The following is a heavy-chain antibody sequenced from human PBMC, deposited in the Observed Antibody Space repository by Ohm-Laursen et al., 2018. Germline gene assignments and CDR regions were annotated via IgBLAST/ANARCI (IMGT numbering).Heavy chain of an antibody. CDR3: ARFVGRRRPYYYYGMDV. V-gene: IGHV4-34*01. D-gene: IGHD3-16*02. Sequence: GTLSLTCAVYGGSFSGYYWSWIRQPPGKGLEWIGEINHSGSTNYNPSLKSRVTISVDTSKNQFSLKLSSVTAADTAVYYCARFVGRRRPYYYYGMDVWGQGTTVTVSS. J-gene: IGHJ6*02. CDR1: GGSFSGYY. CDR2: INHSGST.